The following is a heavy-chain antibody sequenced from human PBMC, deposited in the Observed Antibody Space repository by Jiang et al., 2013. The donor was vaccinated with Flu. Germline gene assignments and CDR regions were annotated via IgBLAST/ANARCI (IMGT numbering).Heavy chain of an antibody. Sequence: LLKPSETLSLTCAVYGGSFSGYYWSWIRQPPGKGLEWIGEINHSGSTNYNPSLKSRVTISVDTSKNQFSLKLSSVTAADTAVYYCARGRRSATYYYGSGPHPRPGAFDIWGQGTMVTVSS. CDR1: GGSFSGYY. CDR3: ARGRRSATYYYGSGPHPRPGAFDI. D-gene: IGHD3-10*01. V-gene: IGHV4-34*01. CDR2: INHSGST. J-gene: IGHJ3*02.